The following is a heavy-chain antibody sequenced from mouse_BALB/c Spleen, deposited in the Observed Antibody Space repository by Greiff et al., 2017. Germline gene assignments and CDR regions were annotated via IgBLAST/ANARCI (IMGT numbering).Heavy chain of an antibody. CDR1: GYTFTSYW. D-gene: IGHD1-2*01. CDR3: TITTATAWFAY. V-gene: IGHV1S22*01. CDR2: IYPGSGST. J-gene: IGHJ3*01. Sequence: LQQPGSELVRPGASVKLSCKASGYTFTSYWMHWVKQRPGQGLEWIGNIYPGSGSTNYDEKFKSKATLTVDTSSSTAYMQLSSLTSEDSAVYYCTITTATAWFAYWGQGTLVTVSA.